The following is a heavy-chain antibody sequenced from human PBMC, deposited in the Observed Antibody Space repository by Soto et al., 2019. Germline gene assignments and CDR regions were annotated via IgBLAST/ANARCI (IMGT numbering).Heavy chain of an antibody. CDR3: ARDADTAMGVYYYYGMDV. CDR2: IYYSGST. Sequence: SETLSLTCTVSGGSISSGGYYWSWIRQHPAKGLEWIEYIYYSGSTYYNPSLKSRVTISVDTSKNQFSLKLSSVTAADTAVYYCARDADTAMGVYYYYGMDVWGQGTTVTVSS. D-gene: IGHD5-18*01. V-gene: IGHV4-31*03. CDR1: GGSISSGGYY. J-gene: IGHJ6*02.